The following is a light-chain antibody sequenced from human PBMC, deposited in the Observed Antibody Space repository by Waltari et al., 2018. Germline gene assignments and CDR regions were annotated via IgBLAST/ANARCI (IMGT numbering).Light chain of an antibody. Sequence: DIVMTQSPLSLPVTPGEPASISCRSSQSLLRNDGYNYLDWYLQKPGQSPQLLISLGSNRASGVPVRFSGSGSGTDFTLKISRVEAEDVGVYYCMHAQEAPRTFGQGTKLEIK. CDR3: MHAQEAPRT. J-gene: IGKJ2*01. CDR2: LGS. CDR1: QSLLRNDGYNY. V-gene: IGKV2-28*01.